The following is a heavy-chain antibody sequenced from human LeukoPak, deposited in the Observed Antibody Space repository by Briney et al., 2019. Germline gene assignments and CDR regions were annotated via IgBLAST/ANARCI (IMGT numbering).Heavy chain of an antibody. J-gene: IGHJ4*02. D-gene: IGHD3-16*01. V-gene: IGHV2-5*01. CDR3: AHDSPGNYGFDY. Sequence: SGPTLVNPTQTLTLTCTFSGFSLTTSGVGVAWIRQPPGKALEWLALIYGNNDKRYSPSLKSRLTITKDTSENQVVLTMTNMDPVDTATYYCAHDSPGNYGFDYWGQGTLVTVSS. CDR2: IYGNNDK. CDR1: GFSLTTSGVG.